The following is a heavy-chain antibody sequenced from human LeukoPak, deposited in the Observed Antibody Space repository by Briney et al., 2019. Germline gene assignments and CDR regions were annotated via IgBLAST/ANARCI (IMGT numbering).Heavy chain of an antibody. Sequence: GGSLRLSCAASGFTFSKYWMLWVRQAPGKGLESVSRINTDGTVTTYADSVKGRFTISRDNSENTVYLEMNNLRAEDTAVYYCVRGQVTMAVWGQGTLVTVSA. CDR3: VRGQVTMAV. CDR1: GFTFSKYW. CDR2: INTDGTVT. V-gene: IGHV3-74*01. D-gene: IGHD3-10*01. J-gene: IGHJ4*02.